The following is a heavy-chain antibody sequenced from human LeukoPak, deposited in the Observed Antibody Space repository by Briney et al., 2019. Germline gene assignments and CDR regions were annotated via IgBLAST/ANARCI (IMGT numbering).Heavy chain of an antibody. D-gene: IGHD3-22*01. V-gene: IGHV3-74*03. CDR1: GFTFSSYA. Sequence: PGGSLRLSCAASGFTFSSYAMSWVRQAPGKGLVWVSRIYTDDSTTTYADSVQGRFTISRDNAKNTLYLQMNSLRAEDTAVYFCARASDSSGWFDYWGQGNLVTVAS. J-gene: IGHJ4*02. CDR3: ARASDSSGWFDY. CDR2: IYTDDSTT.